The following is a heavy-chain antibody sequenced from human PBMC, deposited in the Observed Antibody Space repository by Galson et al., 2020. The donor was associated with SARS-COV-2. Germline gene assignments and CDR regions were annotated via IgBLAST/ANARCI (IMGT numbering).Heavy chain of an antibody. V-gene: IGHV3-48*01. CDR3: ASNYYDTSGQPDY. CDR2: ISRSSSTI. J-gene: IGHJ4*02. Sequence: GSLRLSCAASGFSFISYSMNWVRQAPGKGLEWVSYISRSSSTIYYADSVKGRFTISRDNAKNSLYLQMNSLRAEDTAVYYCASNYYDTSGQPDYWGQGTLVTVSS. D-gene: IGHD3-22*01. CDR1: GFSFISYS.